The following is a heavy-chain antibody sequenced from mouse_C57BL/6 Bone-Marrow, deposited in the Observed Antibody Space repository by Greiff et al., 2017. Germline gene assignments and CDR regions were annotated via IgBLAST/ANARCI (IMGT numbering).Heavy chain of an antibody. CDR3: ATPPLYYGSSLDY. V-gene: IGHV1-81*01. J-gene: IGHJ2*01. CDR1: GYTFTSYG. D-gene: IGHD1-1*01. Sequence: QDQLQQSGAELARPGASVKLSCKASGYTFTSYGISWVKQRTGQGLEWIGEIYPRSGNTYYNEKFKGKATLTADKSSSTAYMELRSLTSEDSAVYFCATPPLYYGSSLDYWGQGTTLTVSS. CDR2: IYPRSGNT.